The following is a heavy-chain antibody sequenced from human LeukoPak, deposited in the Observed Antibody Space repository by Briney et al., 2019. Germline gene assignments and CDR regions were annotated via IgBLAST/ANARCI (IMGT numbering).Heavy chain of an antibody. J-gene: IGHJ4*02. Sequence: ASVKVSCQASGYTFTSNYIHWVRQAPGQGLEWMGMIYPRDGSTSYAQKFQGRVTVTRDTSTSTVHMELSGLRSEDTAVYYCAREQEGFDYWGQGTLVTVSS. CDR2: IYPRDGST. V-gene: IGHV1-46*01. CDR3: AREQEGFDY. CDR1: GYTFTSNY.